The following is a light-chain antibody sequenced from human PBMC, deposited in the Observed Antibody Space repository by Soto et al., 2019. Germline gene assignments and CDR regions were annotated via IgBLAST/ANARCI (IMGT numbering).Light chain of an antibody. CDR3: QQYGSSGT. CDR2: GAS. Sequence: EIVMTQSPATLSVSPGERATLSCRASQSVSSNLAWYQQKPGQAPRLLIYGASPRATGIPARFSGSGSGTDITLTISRLEPEDFAVYYCQQYGSSGTFGQGTKVDI. CDR1: QSVSSN. J-gene: IGKJ1*01. V-gene: IGKV3-15*01.